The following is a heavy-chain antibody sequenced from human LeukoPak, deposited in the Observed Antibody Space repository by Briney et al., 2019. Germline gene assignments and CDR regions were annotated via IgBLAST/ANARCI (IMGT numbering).Heavy chain of an antibody. CDR3: ASLLLWFGELTW. D-gene: IGHD3-10*01. CDR1: GFTFSSYA. V-gene: IGHV3-23*01. Sequence: GGSLRLSCAASGFTFSSYAMSWVRQAPGKGLEGVSAISGSGGSTYYADSVKGRFTISRDNSKNTLYLQMNSLRAEDTAVYYCASLLLWFGELTWWGQGTLVTVSS. J-gene: IGHJ4*02. CDR2: ISGSGGST.